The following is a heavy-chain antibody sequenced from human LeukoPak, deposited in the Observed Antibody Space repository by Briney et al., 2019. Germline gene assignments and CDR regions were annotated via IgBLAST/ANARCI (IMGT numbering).Heavy chain of an antibody. CDR2: IFSSGTA. D-gene: IGHD3-22*01. CDR1: GASIRANHHY. V-gene: IGHV4-39*01. J-gene: IGHJ5*02. Sequence: SETLSLTCTVSGASIRANHHYWAWVRQPPGKGLEWIGTIFSSGTAYYNPSLRTRVSISVDTSKNEFSLRLSAVTAADTGLYYCARIIRAAGYYSNPKSGSFDLWGQGILVTVSS. CDR3: ARIIRAAGYYSNPKSGSFDL.